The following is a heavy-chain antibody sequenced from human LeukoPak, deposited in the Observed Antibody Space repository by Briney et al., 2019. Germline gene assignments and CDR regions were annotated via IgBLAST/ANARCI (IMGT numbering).Heavy chain of an antibody. Sequence: GGSLRLSCAASRFTFSSYAMSWVRQAPGKGLEWVSGISGSGGSTYYADSVKGRFTISRDNSKNTLYLQRNSLRVEDTAVYYCAKSRSGSPQYYFDSWGQGTLVTVSS. CDR2: ISGSGGST. J-gene: IGHJ4*02. D-gene: IGHD3-10*01. V-gene: IGHV3-23*01. CDR3: AKSRSGSPQYYFDS. CDR1: RFTFSSYA.